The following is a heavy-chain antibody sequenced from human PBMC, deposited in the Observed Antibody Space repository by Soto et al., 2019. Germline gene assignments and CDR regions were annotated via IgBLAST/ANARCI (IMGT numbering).Heavy chain of an antibody. Sequence: EVQLVESGGGLVQPGRSLRLSCAASGFTFDDYAMHWVRQAPGKGLEWVSGISWNSGSIGYADSVKGRFTISRDNAKNSLYLQMHSLRAEDTALHYCVMFGGYSPTWGQGTLVTVSS. V-gene: IGHV3-9*01. CDR1: GFTFDDYA. CDR2: ISWNSGSI. CDR3: VMFGGYSPT. J-gene: IGHJ5*02. D-gene: IGHD2-15*01.